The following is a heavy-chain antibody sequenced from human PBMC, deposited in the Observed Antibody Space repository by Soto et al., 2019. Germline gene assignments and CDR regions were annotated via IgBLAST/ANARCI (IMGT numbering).Heavy chain of an antibody. Sequence: SVKVSCKASGGSFTYTLSWVRQAPGQGLEWMGGIIPIFGTTNYAQKFQGRVTITADESTKTAYMELRNLRSEDTAVYYCARLHSHGTYGMDVWGQGTTVTVSS. D-gene: IGHD5-18*01. CDR3: ARLHSHGTYGMDV. CDR2: IIPIFGTT. J-gene: IGHJ6*02. V-gene: IGHV1-69*13. CDR1: GGSFTYT.